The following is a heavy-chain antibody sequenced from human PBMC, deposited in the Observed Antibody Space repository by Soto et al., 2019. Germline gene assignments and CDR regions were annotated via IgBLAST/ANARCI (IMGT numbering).Heavy chain of an antibody. CDR2: IIAIFGTA. CDR3: ALRAGYSYPDYYYYGMDV. V-gene: IGHV1-69*01. D-gene: IGHD5-18*01. Sequence: QVQLVQSGAEVQKPGSSVKVSCKASGGTFSSYALSWVRQAPGQGLEWMGGIIAIFGTANYAQKFQGRGTITADEATSTAYMELSSLRSEDTAVYYCALRAGYSYPDYYYYGMDVWGQGTTVTVSS. CDR1: GGTFSSYA. J-gene: IGHJ6*02.